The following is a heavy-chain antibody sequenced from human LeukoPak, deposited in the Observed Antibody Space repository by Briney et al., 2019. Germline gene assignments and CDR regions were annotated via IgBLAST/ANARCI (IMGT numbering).Heavy chain of an antibody. CDR3: ARDWTYYYDSRGAFDI. J-gene: IGHJ3*02. Sequence: SETLSLTCTVSGYSISSGYYWGWIRQPPGKGLEWIGSIYHSGSTYYNPSLKSRVTISVDTSKNQFSLKLSSVTAADTAVYYCARDWTYYYDSRGAFDIWGQGTMVTVSS. CDR1: GYSISSGYY. V-gene: IGHV4-38-2*02. D-gene: IGHD3-22*01. CDR2: IYHSGST.